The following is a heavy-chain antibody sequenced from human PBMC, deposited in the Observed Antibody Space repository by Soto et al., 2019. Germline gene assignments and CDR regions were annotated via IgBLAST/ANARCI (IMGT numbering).Heavy chain of an antibody. Sequence: GGSLRLSCAASGFTFSSCAMSWVRQAPGNGLEWVSVVSGSGDATFYSDSVKGRFTISRDNSKNTVDLQMNSLRAEDTAVYFCVKGILGAGQYYSRLDYWGQGTLVTVS. D-gene: IGHD3-22*01. CDR2: VSGSGDAT. CDR1: GFTFSSCA. V-gene: IGHV3-23*01. J-gene: IGHJ4*02. CDR3: VKGILGAGQYYSRLDY.